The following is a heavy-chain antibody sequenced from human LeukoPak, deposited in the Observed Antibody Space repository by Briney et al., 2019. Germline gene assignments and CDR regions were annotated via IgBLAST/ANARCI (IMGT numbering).Heavy chain of an antibody. V-gene: IGHV3-48*03. CDR3: ARGTYGGNPS. CDR1: GFTFSSYE. CDR2: ISTSGSTL. Sequence: GGSLRLSCAASGFTFSSYEMNWVRQAPGKGLEWVSYISTSGSTLYYADSVKGRFTISRDNAKNSLYLHMNSLRAEDTAVYYCARGTYGGNPSWGQGTVVTVSS. D-gene: IGHD4-23*01. J-gene: IGHJ4*02.